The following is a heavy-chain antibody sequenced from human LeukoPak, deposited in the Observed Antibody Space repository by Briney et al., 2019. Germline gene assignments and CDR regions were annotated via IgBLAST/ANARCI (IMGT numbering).Heavy chain of an antibody. Sequence: GASVKVSCKASGYTFTSYYMHWVRQAPGQGLEWMGIINPSGGSTSYAQKLQGRVTMTTDTSTSTAYMELRSLRSDDTAVYYCAREGMTYYYDSSGYYTDYWGQGTLVTVSS. CDR3: AREGMTYYYDSSGYYTDY. CDR2: INPSGGST. CDR1: GYTFTSYY. D-gene: IGHD3-22*01. V-gene: IGHV1-46*01. J-gene: IGHJ4*02.